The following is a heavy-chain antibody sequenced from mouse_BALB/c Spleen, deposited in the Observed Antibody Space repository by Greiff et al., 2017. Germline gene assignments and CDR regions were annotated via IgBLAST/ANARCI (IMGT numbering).Heavy chain of an antibody. J-gene: IGHJ3*01. CDR1: GYTFTSYY. CDR3: TRWGYGNSFAY. CDR2: INPSNGGT. V-gene: IGHV1S81*02. Sequence: VQLQQSGAELVKPGASVKLSCKASGYTFTSYYMYWVKQRPGQGLEWIGGINPSNGGTNFNEKFKSKATLTVDKSSSTAYMQLSSLTSEDSAVYYCTRWGYGNSFAYWGQGTLVTVSA. D-gene: IGHD2-1*01.